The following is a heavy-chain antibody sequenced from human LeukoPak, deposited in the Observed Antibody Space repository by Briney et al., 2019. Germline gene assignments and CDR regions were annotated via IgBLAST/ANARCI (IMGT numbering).Heavy chain of an antibody. V-gene: IGHV1-18*01. CDR1: GYTFTSYG. J-gene: IGHJ4*02. CDR2: ISTYNGNT. Sequence: GASVKVSCKASGYTFTSYGISWVRQAPGQGLEWMGWISTYNGNTNYTQKLQGRVTMTTDTSTSTAYMELRSLRSDDTAMYYCARVDTAMEQLFDYWGQGTLVTVSS. CDR3: ARVDTAMEQLFDY. D-gene: IGHD5-18*01.